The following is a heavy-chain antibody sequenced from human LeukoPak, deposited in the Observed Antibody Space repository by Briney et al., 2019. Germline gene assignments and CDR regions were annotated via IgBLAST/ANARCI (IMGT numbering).Heavy chain of an antibody. CDR1: GYTLTELS. J-gene: IGHJ4*02. Sequence: GASVKVSCKVSGYTLTELSMHWVRQAPGKGLEWMGGFDPEDGETIYAQKFQGRVTMTEDTSTDTAYMELSSLRSEDTAAYYCATDNIGATRPFDYWGQGTLVTVSS. CDR3: ATDNIGATRPFDY. D-gene: IGHD1-26*01. CDR2: FDPEDGET. V-gene: IGHV1-24*01.